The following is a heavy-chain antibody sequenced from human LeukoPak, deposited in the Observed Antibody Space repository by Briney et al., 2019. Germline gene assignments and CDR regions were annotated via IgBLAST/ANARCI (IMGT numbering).Heavy chain of an antibody. D-gene: IGHD1-26*01. CDR1: GGSISSYY. J-gene: IGHJ4*02. CDR3: ARHGDSGSHGSVY. Sequence: PSETLSLTCTVSGGSISSYYWSWIRQPPGKGLEWIGYIYYSGRTNYIPSLKSRFTISVDTSKNQFSLKLSSVTAADTAVYYCARHGDSGSHGSVYWGQGTLVTVSS. CDR2: IYYSGRT. V-gene: IGHV4-59*08.